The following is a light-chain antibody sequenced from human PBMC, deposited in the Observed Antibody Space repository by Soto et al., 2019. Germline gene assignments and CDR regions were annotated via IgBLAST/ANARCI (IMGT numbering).Light chain of an antibody. CDR2: EGS. J-gene: IGLJ2*01. CDR3: CSYAGSSTFDVV. V-gene: IGLV2-23*03. CDR1: SSDVGSYNL. Sequence: QSARTQPASVSGSPGQSITISCTGTSSDVGSYNLVSWYQQHPGKAPKLMIYEGSKRPSGVSNRFSGSKSGNTASLTISGLQAEDEADYYCCSYAGSSTFDVVFGGGTKVTVL.